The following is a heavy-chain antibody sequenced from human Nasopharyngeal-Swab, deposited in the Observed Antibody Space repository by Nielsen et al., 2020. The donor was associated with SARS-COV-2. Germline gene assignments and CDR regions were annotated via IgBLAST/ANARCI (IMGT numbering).Heavy chain of an antibody. CDR1: GFIFSGYG. V-gene: IGHV3-30*03. J-gene: IGHJ4*02. CDR3: AREAFYGDYGTGDY. D-gene: IGHD4-17*01. CDR2: ISYDGSNK. Sequence: GESLKISCAASGFIFSGYGMHWVREAPGKGLEWVALISYDGSNKFYADSVKGRFTISRDNSKNTLYLQMNNLRAEDTAVYYCAREAFYGDYGTGDYWGQGTLVTVSS.